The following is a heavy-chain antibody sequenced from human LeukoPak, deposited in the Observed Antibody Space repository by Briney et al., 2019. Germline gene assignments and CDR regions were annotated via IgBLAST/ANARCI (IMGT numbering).Heavy chain of an antibody. CDR2: MNPNSGNT. V-gene: IGHV1-8*03. D-gene: IGHD6-19*01. J-gene: IGHJ3*02. Sequence: SVKVSCRASGYTFTSYDINWVRQATGQGLEWMGWMNPNSGNTGYAQKFQGRVTITRNTSISTAYMELSSLRSEDTAVYYCARGTSYSSGWADAFDIWGQGTMVTVSS. CDR3: ARGTSYSSGWADAFDI. CDR1: GYTFTSYD.